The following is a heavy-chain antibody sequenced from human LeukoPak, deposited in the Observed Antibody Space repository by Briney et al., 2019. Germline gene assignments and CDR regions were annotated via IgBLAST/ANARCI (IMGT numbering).Heavy chain of an antibody. J-gene: IGHJ4*02. D-gene: IGHD6-6*01. Sequence: PGGSLRLSCAASGFTVSSNYMSWVRQAPGKGLEWVSVIYSGGSTYYADSVKGRFTISRDNAKNSLYLQMNSLRAEDTAVYYCARGAGRPYFDYWGQGTLVTVSS. CDR2: IYSGGST. CDR1: GFTVSSNY. CDR3: ARGAGRPYFDY. V-gene: IGHV3-66*01.